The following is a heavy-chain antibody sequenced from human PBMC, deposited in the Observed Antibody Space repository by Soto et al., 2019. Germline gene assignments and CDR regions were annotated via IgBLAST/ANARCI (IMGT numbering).Heavy chain of an antibody. CDR2: INPSGGST. V-gene: IGHV1-46*03. D-gene: IGHD4-17*01. CDR1: GYTFTSYY. J-gene: IGHJ4*02. CDR3: ARYGDYDEGVFAY. Sequence: QVQLVQSGAEVKKPGASVKVSCKASGYTFTSYYMHWVRQAPGQGLEWMGIINPSGGSTSYAQKFKCRVTMTRDTYTSTVYIERCRLRSEDTAVYYCARYGDYDEGVFAYRGQGTLVTVSS.